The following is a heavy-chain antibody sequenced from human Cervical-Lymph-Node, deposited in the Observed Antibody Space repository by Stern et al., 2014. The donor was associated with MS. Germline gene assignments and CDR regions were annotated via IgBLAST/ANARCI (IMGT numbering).Heavy chain of an antibody. CDR2: INHSGDT. CDR1: GGSFSDYY. D-gene: IGHD6-13*01. J-gene: IGHJ4*02. CDR3: ARGPQHSSWYFPFDY. Sequence: QVQLQQWGAGLLKPSETLSLTCGVSGGSFSDYYWSWIRQAPGKGLEWIGEINHSGDTNYNPSLKSRVSLSVDPSKNQFSLKLISVTAADTSVYYCARGPQHSSWYFPFDYWGQGTLVTVSS. V-gene: IGHV4-34*01.